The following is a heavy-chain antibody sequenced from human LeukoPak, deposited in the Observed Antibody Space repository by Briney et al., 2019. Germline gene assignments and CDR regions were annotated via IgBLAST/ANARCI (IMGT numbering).Heavy chain of an antibody. Sequence: SETLSLTCTVSGGSISSYYWSWIRQPAGKGLEWMGRIYTSGSTNYNPSLKSRVTMSVDTSKNQFSLKLSSVTAADTAVYYCARDLKRGVAVAGDFDYWGQGTLVTVSS. J-gene: IGHJ4*02. V-gene: IGHV4-4*07. CDR2: IYTSGST. CDR3: ARDLKRGVAVAGDFDY. D-gene: IGHD6-19*01. CDR1: GGSISSYY.